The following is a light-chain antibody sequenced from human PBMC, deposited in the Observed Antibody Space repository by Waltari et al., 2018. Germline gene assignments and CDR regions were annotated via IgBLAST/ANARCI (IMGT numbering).Light chain of an antibody. CDR1: ENVYSHY. J-gene: IGKJ2*01. CDR2: GAS. CDR3: HKYGASPYT. V-gene: IGKV3-20*01. Sequence: ETILTQSPDTLSLSPGERATLSCRTSENVYSHYLAWYQQKRGQAPRLLIYGASTRATGIPDRFSGAGSGTEFTLTISRLEPEDFAVYFCHKYGASPYTFGQGTRLEIK.